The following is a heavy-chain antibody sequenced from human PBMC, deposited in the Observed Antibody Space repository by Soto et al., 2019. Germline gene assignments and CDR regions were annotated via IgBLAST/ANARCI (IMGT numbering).Heavy chain of an antibody. CDR3: GGWELLVDYYYYMDV. V-gene: IGHV3-7*03. CDR1: GFTFSNYW. D-gene: IGHD1-7*01. CDR2: LKHDGGEK. J-gene: IGHJ6*03. Sequence: GGSLRLSCAASGFTFSNYWMKWVRQAPGKGLEWVASLKHDGGEKYYVDSVKGRFTISRDNTKNSLYLQMNSLRAEDTAVYYCGGWELLVDYYYYMDVWGKGTTVTVSS.